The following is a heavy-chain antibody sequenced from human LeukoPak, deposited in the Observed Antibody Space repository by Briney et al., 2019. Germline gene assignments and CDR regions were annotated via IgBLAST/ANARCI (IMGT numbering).Heavy chain of an antibody. CDR3: ARERSHYYDSSGSFGY. CDR2: INPNSGGT. Sequence: ASVKVSCKASGYTFTGYYMHWVRQAPGQGLEWMGWINPNSGGTNYAQKFQGWVTMTRDTSISTAYMELSRLRSDDTAVYYCARERSHYYDSSGSFGYWGQGTLVTVSS. CDR1: GYTFTGYY. D-gene: IGHD3-22*01. V-gene: IGHV1-2*04. J-gene: IGHJ4*02.